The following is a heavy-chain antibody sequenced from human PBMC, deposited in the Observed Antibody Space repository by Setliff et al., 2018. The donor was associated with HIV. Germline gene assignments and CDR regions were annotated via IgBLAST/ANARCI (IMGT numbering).Heavy chain of an antibody. V-gene: IGHV3-48*04. Sequence: LRLSCVGSGFPFSAYSLSWVRMTPGKGLEWIAYIYMGNSNIYIGDSVKGRFTISRDNAKNTLSLQMNSLRAEDTAVYYCVRRGEVAGADRHFDSWGQGTLVTVSS. CDR1: GFPFSAYS. CDR3: VRRGEVAGADRHFDS. CDR2: IYMGNSNI. J-gene: IGHJ4*02. D-gene: IGHD6-19*01.